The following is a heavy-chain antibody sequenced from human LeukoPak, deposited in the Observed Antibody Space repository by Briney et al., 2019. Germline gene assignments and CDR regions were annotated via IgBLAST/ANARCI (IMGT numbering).Heavy chain of an antibody. J-gene: IGHJ4*02. D-gene: IGHD1-26*01. Sequence: PGGSLRLSCAASGFTFSSYGMHWVRQAPGKGLEGVAFIRYDESNKYYADSVKGRFTIPRYNSKNTLQLQIDSLSAENAAGYNCANGGVVVGARNFDYWGQGTLVTVSS. CDR3: ANGGVVVGARNFDY. V-gene: IGHV3-30*02. CDR1: GFTFSSYG. CDR2: IRYDESNK.